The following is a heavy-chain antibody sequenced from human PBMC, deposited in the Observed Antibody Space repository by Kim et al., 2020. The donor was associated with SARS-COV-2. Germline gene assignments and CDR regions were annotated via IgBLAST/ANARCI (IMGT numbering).Heavy chain of an antibody. J-gene: IGHJ4*02. V-gene: IGHV4-34*01. D-gene: IGHD6-19*01. CDR2: INHSGST. CDR3: ARVVRNIHSSGWYMLAGYFDY. CDR1: GGSFSGYY. Sequence: SETLSLTCAVYGGSFSGYYWSWIRQPPGKGLEWIGEINHSGSTNYNPPLKSRVTISVDTSKNQFSLKLSSVTAADTAVYYCARVVRNIHSSGWYMLAGYFDYWGQGTLVTVSS.